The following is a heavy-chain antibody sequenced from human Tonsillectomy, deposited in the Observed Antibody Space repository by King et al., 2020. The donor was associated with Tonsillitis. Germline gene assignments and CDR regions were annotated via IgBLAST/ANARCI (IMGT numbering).Heavy chain of an antibody. J-gene: IGHJ4*02. CDR3: ASDPTRYCSSTSCYSGPTGY. CDR2: ISYDGSNK. Sequence: VQLVESGGGVVQPGRSLRLSCAASGFTFSSYAMHWVRQAPGMGLEWVAVISYDGSNKYYADSVKGRFTISRDNSKSTLYLQMNSLRPEDTAVYYCASDPTRYCSSTSCYSGPTGYWGQGTLVTVSS. CDR1: GFTFSSYA. V-gene: IGHV3-30*04. D-gene: IGHD2-2*01.